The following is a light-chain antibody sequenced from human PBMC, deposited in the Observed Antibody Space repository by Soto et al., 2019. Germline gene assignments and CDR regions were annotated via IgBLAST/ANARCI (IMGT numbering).Light chain of an antibody. CDR2: GAS. CDR3: QHYGSSAIT. Sequence: EIVLTQSPGTLSLSPGERATLSCRAGQSFSSNYLAWYQQRPGQAPRLLIYGASSRATGIPDRFSGSGSGTDFTLTITRLEPEDFAMYYCQHYGSSAITFGQGTRLEIK. J-gene: IGKJ5*01. CDR1: QSFSSNY. V-gene: IGKV3-20*01.